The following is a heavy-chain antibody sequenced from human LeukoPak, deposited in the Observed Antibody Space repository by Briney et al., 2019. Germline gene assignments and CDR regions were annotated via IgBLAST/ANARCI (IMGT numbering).Heavy chain of an antibody. V-gene: IGHV4-59*11. CDR1: GGSIGSHY. J-gene: IGHJ4*02. Sequence: PSETLSLTCTVSGGSIGSHYWTWIRQTPGKGLEWIGYVYDIGSTKYNPSLKSRVTISVDTSKNQFSLRLSSVTAADTAVYYCARGGVLKSVDYWGQGTLVAVSS. D-gene: IGHD3-16*01. CDR3: ARGGVLKSVDY. CDR2: VYDIGST.